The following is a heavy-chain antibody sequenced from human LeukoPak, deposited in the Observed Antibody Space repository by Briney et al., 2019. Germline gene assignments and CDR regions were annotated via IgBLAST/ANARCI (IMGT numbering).Heavy chain of an antibody. CDR3: ARRITIAAAGWGYGMDV. D-gene: IGHD6-13*01. J-gene: IGHJ6*02. CDR1: GFTFNNHW. V-gene: IGHV3-7*03. CDR2: IRHDGSDK. Sequence: GRSLRLSCAAFGFTFNNHWMSWVRQAPGKGLERVANIRHDGSDKKYVDSVKGRFTISRDNAENPLFLQMNSLRAEDTAVYYCARRITIAAAGWGYGMDVWGQGTTVTVSS.